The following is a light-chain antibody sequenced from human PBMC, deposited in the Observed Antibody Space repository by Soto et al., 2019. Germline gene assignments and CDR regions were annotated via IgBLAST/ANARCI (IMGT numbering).Light chain of an antibody. Sequence: QSVPTQPPSASGSPGQSVTISCTGSSSDVGANNYVSWYQQHPGKAPKLIIYEVTKRPSGVPDRFSGSKSGNTASLTVSGLQAEDEADYSCSTFGGTKVFGGGTKLTVL. CDR3: STFGGTKV. CDR1: SSDVGANNY. CDR2: EVT. J-gene: IGLJ2*01. V-gene: IGLV2-8*01.